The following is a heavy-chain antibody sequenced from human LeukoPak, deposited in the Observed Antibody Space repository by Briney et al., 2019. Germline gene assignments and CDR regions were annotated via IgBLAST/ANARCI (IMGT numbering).Heavy chain of an antibody. CDR3: ARGAVVRGGRYYYYYGMDV. CDR2: INHSGST. V-gene: IGHV4-34*01. Sequence: SETLSLTGAVYGGSFSGYYWSWIRQPPGKGLEWIGEINHSGSTNYNPSLKSRVTISVDTSKNQFSLKLSSVTAADTAVYYCARGAVVRGGRYYYYYGMDVWGKGTTVTVSS. D-gene: IGHD3-10*01. J-gene: IGHJ6*04. CDR1: GGSFSGYY.